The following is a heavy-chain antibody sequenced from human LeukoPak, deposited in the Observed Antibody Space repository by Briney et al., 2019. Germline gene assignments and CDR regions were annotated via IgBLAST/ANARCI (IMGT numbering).Heavy chain of an antibody. Sequence: PGGSLRLSCAASGFTFSSYGMHWVRQAPGKGLEWVAVIPYDGSNKYYADSVKGRFTISRDNSKNTLYLQMNSLRAEDTAVYYCVKELAPYYQLHQDWGQGTLVTVSS. D-gene: IGHD2-2*01. V-gene: IGHV3-30*02. CDR2: IPYDGSNK. J-gene: IGHJ4*02. CDR3: VKELAPYYQLHQD. CDR1: GFTFSSYG.